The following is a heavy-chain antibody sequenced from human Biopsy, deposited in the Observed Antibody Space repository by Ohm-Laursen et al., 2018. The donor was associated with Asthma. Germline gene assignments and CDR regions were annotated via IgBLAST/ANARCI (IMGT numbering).Heavy chain of an antibody. CDR3: ARVPTTLRSFDL. V-gene: IGHV4-61*01. J-gene: IGHJ2*01. Sequence: TLSLTCAVSGGSVSSGSYYWSWIRQPPGTVLAWVRYIPYSGSTDYNLSLKSRLTISMDPYKNQFSLKLSSVPAADTAVYYCARVPTTLRSFDLWGRGTLVTVSS. CDR2: IPYSGST. CDR1: GGSVSSGSYY. D-gene: IGHD2-15*01.